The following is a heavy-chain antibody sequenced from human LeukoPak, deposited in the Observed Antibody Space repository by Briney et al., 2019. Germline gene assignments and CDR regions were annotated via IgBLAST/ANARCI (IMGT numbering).Heavy chain of an antibody. Sequence: GGSLRLSCAASGFTVSSNYMSWVRQAPGKGLEWVSVIYSGGSTYYADSGKGRFTISRDNSKNTLYLQMNSLRAEDTAVCYCARESGYSSGWYEGYFDYWGQGTLVTVSS. CDR3: ARESGYSSGWYEGYFDY. J-gene: IGHJ4*02. D-gene: IGHD6-19*01. V-gene: IGHV3-53*01. CDR2: IYSGGST. CDR1: GFTVSSNY.